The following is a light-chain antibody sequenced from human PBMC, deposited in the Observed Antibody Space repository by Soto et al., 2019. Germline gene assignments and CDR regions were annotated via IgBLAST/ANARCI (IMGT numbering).Light chain of an antibody. J-gene: IGLJ3*02. CDR2: EVT. CDR1: SSDVGTYNL. Sequence: QSALTQPASVSGSPGQSITISCTGTSSDVGTYNLVSWYQQHPGKAHKLMIYEVTKRPSGVSDRFSGSKSGNTASLTISGLQAEDEGDYYCCSYAGSSLFKVFGGGTKLTVL. V-gene: IGLV2-23*02. CDR3: CSYAGSSLFKV.